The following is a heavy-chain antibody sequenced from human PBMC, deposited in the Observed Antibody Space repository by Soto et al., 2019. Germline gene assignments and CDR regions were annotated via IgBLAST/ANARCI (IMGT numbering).Heavy chain of an antibody. CDR1: GFTFSNAW. V-gene: IGHV3-15*07. CDR3: TTDGGNGDDAVDY. J-gene: IGHJ4*02. D-gene: IGHD4-17*01. Sequence: EVQLVESGGGLVKPGGSLRLSCAASGFTFSNAWMNWVRQAPGKGLEWVGRIKSKTDGGTTDYAAPVKGRFTISRDDSKNTLYLQMNSLKTEDTAVYYYTTDGGNGDDAVDYWGQGTLVTVSS. CDR2: IKSKTDGGTT.